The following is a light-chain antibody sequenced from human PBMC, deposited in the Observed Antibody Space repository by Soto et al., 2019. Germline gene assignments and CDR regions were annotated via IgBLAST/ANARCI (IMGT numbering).Light chain of an antibody. CDR3: QQYNGYSL. CDR1: QTISSW. V-gene: IGKV1-5*01. CDR2: DAS. J-gene: IGKJ1*01. Sequence: DIQMTQSPSTLSGSVGDRVTITCRASQTISSWLAWYQQKPGKAPKLLIYDASTLESGVPSRFSGIGSGTEFTLSISSLQPDDFATYYCQQYNGYSLFGQGTKVDIK.